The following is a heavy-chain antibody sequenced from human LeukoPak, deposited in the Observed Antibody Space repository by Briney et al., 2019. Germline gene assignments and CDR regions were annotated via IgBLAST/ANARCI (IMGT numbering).Heavy chain of an antibody. CDR2: IWYDGSNK. CDR1: GFTFSSYG. D-gene: IGHD6-19*01. Sequence: GGSLRLSCAASGFTFSSYGMHWVRQAPGKGLEWVAVIWYDGSNKYYADSVKGRFTISRDNSKNTLYLQMNSLRAEDTAVYYCARLIAVAGTLDYWGQGTLVTASS. V-gene: IGHV3-33*01. CDR3: ARLIAVAGTLDY. J-gene: IGHJ4*02.